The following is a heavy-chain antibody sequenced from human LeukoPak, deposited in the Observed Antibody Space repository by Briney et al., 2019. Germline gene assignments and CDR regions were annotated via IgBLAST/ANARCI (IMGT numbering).Heavy chain of an antibody. Sequence: KTSETLSLTCAVSGGSISSYYWSWIRQPPGKGLEWIGYIHYSGSTNYNPSLKSRVTISVDTSKNQFSLKLSSVTAADTAVYYCARGREWEPKVFDYWGQGTLVTVSS. V-gene: IGHV4-59*01. D-gene: IGHD1-26*01. CDR3: ARGREWEPKVFDY. J-gene: IGHJ4*02. CDR2: IHYSGST. CDR1: GGSISSYY.